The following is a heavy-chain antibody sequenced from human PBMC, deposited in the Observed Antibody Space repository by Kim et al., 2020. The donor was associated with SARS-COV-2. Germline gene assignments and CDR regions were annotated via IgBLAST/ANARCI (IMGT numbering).Heavy chain of an antibody. Sequence: GGSLRLSCAASGFTFSSYAMSWVRQAPGKGLEWVSAISGSGGSTYYADSVKGRFTISRDNSKNTLYLQMNSLRAEDTAVYYCAKTLDIVATGWYYYYGMEGWGQGTTVTVSS. D-gene: IGHD5-12*01. J-gene: IGHJ6*02. CDR2: ISGSGGST. CDR3: AKTLDIVATGWYYYYGMEG. CDR1: GFTFSSYA. V-gene: IGHV3-23*01.